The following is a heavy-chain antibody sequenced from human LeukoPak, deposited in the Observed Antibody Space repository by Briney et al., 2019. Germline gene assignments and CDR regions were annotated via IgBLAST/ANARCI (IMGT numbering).Heavy chain of an antibody. CDR3: ARDKDEYYYYGMDV. Sequence: PGGSLRLSCAASGFTFSSYSMTWVRQAPGKGLEWVSSISSSSYIYYADSVKGRFTISRDNAKNSLYLQMNSLRAEDTAVYYCARDKDEYYYYGMDVWGQGTTVTVSS. CDR1: GFTFSSYS. J-gene: IGHJ6*02. CDR2: ISSSSYI. V-gene: IGHV3-21*01.